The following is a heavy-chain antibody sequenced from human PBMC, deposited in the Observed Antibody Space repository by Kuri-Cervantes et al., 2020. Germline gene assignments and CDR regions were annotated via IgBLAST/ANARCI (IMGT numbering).Heavy chain of an antibody. CDR2: MNPNSGNT. CDR3: ARDPGYSGYDWTLDY. CDR1: GYTFTSHD. J-gene: IGHJ4*02. Sequence: ASVKVSCKASGYTFTSHDINWVRQATGQGLEWMGWMNPNSGNTGYAQKFQGRVTITADESTSTAYMELSSLRSEDTAVYYCARDPGYSGYDWTLDYWGQGTLVTVSS. V-gene: IGHV1-8*01. D-gene: IGHD5-12*01.